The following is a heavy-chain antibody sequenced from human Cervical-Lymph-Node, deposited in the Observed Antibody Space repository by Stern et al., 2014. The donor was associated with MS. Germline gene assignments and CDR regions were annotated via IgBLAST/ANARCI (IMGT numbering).Heavy chain of an antibody. J-gene: IGHJ6*02. CDR1: GFTFSSYG. Sequence: QVQLVQSGGGVVQPGRPLRLSCAASGFTFSSYGMHWVRQAPGKGLEWVAVIWYDGSNKYYADSVKGRFTISRDNSKNTLYLQMNSLRAEDTAVYYCARSSSPSPYYYYGMDVWGQGTTVTVSS. D-gene: IGHD6-13*01. CDR2: IWYDGSNK. CDR3: ARSSSPSPYYYYGMDV. V-gene: IGHV3-33*01.